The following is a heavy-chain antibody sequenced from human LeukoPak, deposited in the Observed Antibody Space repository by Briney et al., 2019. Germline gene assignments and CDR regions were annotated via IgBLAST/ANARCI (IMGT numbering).Heavy chain of an antibody. CDR1: GGTFSSYA. CDR3: AGSVVTAISWFDP. J-gene: IGHJ5*02. D-gene: IGHD2-21*02. V-gene: IGHV1-69*05. Sequence: GSSVKVSCKASGGTFSSYAISWVRQAPGQGLEWMGGIIPIFGTANYAQKFQGRVTITTDESTSTAYMELSGLRSEDTAVYYCAGSVVTAISWFDPWGQGTLVTVSS. CDR2: IIPIFGTA.